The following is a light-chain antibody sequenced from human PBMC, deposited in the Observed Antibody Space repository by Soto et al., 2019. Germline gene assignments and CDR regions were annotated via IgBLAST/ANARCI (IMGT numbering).Light chain of an antibody. Sequence: EIVLTQSPATLYLSPGERATLSCRASQSVSNYLAWYPQKPGQAPRLLIYDASNRATGIPARFSGSGSGTDFTLTISSLEPEDFAVYYCQQRSNWPLLTFGGGTKVEIK. J-gene: IGKJ4*01. CDR2: DAS. CDR1: QSVSNY. V-gene: IGKV3-11*01. CDR3: QQRSNWPLLT.